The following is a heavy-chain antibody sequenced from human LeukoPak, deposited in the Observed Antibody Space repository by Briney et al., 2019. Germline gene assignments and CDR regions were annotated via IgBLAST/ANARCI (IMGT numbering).Heavy chain of an antibody. CDR1: GFTFGDYA. D-gene: IGHD1-26*01. Sequence: GGSLRLSCTASGFTFGDYAMSWVCQAPGKGLEWVGFIRSKAYGGTTEYAASVKGRFTISRDDSKSIAYLQMNSLKTEDTAVYYCTMENKYSGSYLQNFWGQGTLVTVSS. CDR3: TMENKYSGSYLQNF. V-gene: IGHV3-49*04. CDR2: IRSKAYGGTT. J-gene: IGHJ4*02.